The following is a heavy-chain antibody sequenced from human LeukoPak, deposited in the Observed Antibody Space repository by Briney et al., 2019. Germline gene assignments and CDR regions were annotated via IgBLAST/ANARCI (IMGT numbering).Heavy chain of an antibody. CDR1: GFTFSSYW. CDR3: ARTYSSGSYYFDY. J-gene: IGHJ4*02. Sequence: TGGSLRLSCAASGFTFSSYWMSWVRQAPGQGLEWVANIKQDGSEKYYVDSVKGRFTISRDNAKNSLYLQMNSLRAEDTAVYYCARTYSSGSYYFDYWGQGTLVTVSS. D-gene: IGHD6-19*01. CDR2: IKQDGSEK. V-gene: IGHV3-7*05.